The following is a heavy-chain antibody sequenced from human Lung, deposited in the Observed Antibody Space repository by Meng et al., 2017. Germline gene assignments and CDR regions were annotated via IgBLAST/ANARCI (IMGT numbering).Heavy chain of an antibody. CDR1: CGSISSSTW. CDR2: IYHSGST. V-gene: IGHV4-4*02. D-gene: IGHD3-10*01. J-gene: IGHJ5*02. Sequence: QVQLRESAPALVMPSGTLSLTCAGSCGSISSSTWWSWGRQPPGKGLEWIGEIYHSGSTNYNPSLKSRVTISVDKSKNQFSLKLSSVTAADTAVYYCARGSITMVRGVSVFDPWGQGTLVTVSS. CDR3: ARGSITMVRGVSVFDP.